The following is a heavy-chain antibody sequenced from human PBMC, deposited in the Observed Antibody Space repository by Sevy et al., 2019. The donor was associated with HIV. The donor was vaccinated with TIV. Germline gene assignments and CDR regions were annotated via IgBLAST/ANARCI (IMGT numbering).Heavy chain of an antibody. V-gene: IGHV4-61*01. J-gene: IGHJ4*02. D-gene: IGHD3-22*01. CDR2: VYHTGST. Sequence: SETLSLTCAVSGFSVSSDTYYWSWIRQPPGKGLEWIGYVYHTGSTNYSPSFKSRVTISVDTSKNLFSLRLFSVAAADKDVDYCARETDCVDKSGYYWDYWGQGALVTVSS. CDR3: ARETDCVDKSGYYWDY. CDR1: GFSVSSDTYY.